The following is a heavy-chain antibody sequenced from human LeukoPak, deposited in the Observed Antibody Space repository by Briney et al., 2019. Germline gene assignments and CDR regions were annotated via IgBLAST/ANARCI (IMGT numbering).Heavy chain of an antibody. CDR3: ARNLGPFDV. D-gene: IGHD3-16*01. CDR1: GFTFKDFA. J-gene: IGHJ3*01. CDR2: IADAGT. Sequence: GSLRLSCAASGFTFKDFAMTWVGQAPGKGLEWVSTIADAGTYYADSVKGRFIISRDNSKNMLYLQLNSLRADDTAMYYCARNLGPFDVRGHGTMVTVSS. V-gene: IGHV3-23*01.